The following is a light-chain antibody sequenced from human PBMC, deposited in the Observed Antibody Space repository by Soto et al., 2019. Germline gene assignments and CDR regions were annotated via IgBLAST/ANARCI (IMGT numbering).Light chain of an antibody. CDR3: QQYGTSPELT. CDR2: GAS. V-gene: IGKV3-20*01. J-gene: IGKJ4*01. Sequence: EIVLTQSPGTLSLSPGESATLSCRASQSLSSGYLAWYQQKPGQAPRLLIYGASSRATGIPDRFSGSGSGTDFTLAISTLEPEDCAVYDCQQYGTSPELTFGGGTKVEIE. CDR1: QSLSSGY.